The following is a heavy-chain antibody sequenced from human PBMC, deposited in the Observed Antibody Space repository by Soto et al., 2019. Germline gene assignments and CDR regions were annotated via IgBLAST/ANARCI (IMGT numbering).Heavy chain of an antibody. CDR1: GYTFTNYY. D-gene: IGHD1-7*01. CDR3: ARGGPDLAKLGSLDY. V-gene: IGHV1-46*01. J-gene: IGHJ4*02. Sequence: QVQLVQSGAEVKRPGASVKVSCKASGYTFTNYYMHWVRQAPGQGLEWMGVIHYSGATPTYAQKFQGRVTMARDTSTSTVYVELSSLTSEDTAVYYCARGGPDLAKLGSLDYWGQGPLVTLSS. CDR2: IHYSGATP.